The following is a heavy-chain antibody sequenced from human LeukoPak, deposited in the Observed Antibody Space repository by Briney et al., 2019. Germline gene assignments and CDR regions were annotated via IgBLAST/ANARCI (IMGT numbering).Heavy chain of an antibody. D-gene: IGHD1-26*01. CDR2: IYYSGST. CDR1: GGSISSYY. J-gene: IGHJ4*02. CDR3: ARVGVGATRIFDY. V-gene: IGHV4-59*08. Sequence: PSETLSLTCTVSGGSISSYYWSWIRQPPGKGLEWIGYIYYSGSTYYNPSLKSRVTISVDTSKNQFSLKLSSVTAADTAVYYCARVGVGATRIFDYWGQGTLVTVSS.